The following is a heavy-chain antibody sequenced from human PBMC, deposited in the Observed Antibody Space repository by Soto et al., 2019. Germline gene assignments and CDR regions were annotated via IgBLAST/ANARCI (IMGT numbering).Heavy chain of an antibody. CDR2: TRNKANSYTT. CDR1: GFTFSDHY. J-gene: IGHJ4*02. V-gene: IGHV3-72*01. CDR3: ARVVVAATYDY. D-gene: IGHD2-15*01. Sequence: GGSLRLSCAASGFTFSDHYMDWVRQAPGKGLEWVGRTRNKANSYTTEYAASVKGRFTISRDDSKNSLYLQMNSLKTEDTAVYYCARVVVAATYDYWGQGTLVTVSS.